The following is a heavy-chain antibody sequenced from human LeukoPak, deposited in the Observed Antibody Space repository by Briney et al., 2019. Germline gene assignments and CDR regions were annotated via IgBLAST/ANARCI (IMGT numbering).Heavy chain of an antibody. CDR1: GFTFKSAS. D-gene: IGHD1-1*01. CDR3: ARDPYTGSMFDY. V-gene: IGHV3-21*01. J-gene: IGHJ4*01. Sequence: GGSLRLSCVATGFTFKSASMSWVRQAPGKGLEWVAFIGHFAGDIFYADSVKGRFNISRDDAKDSVYLQMNSPRVDDTAVYFCARDPYTGSMFDYWGHGTLVTVSS. CDR2: IGHFAGDI.